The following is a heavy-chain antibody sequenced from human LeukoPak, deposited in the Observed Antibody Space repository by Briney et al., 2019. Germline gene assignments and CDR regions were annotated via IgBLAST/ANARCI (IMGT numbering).Heavy chain of an antibody. Sequence: GGSLRLSCAASGLTFSTYWMSWVRHAPGEGLEWVANIKQDGSEKYYVYSVKGRFTISRDNAKNSLYLKMNSLRAEDTAVYYCARDLVHRSSWGQGTLVTVSS. CDR3: ARDLVHRSS. CDR1: GLTFSTYW. V-gene: IGHV3-7*01. J-gene: IGHJ4*02. D-gene: IGHD6-13*01. CDR2: IKQDGSEK.